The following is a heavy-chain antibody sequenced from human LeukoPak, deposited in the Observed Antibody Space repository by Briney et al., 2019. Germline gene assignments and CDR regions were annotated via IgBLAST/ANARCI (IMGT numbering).Heavy chain of an antibody. CDR3: AKVSESHDYYGSGSYYYMDV. D-gene: IGHD3-10*01. J-gene: IGHJ6*03. CDR1: GFTFNNYC. Sequence: PGGSLRLSCAASGFTFNNYCMHWVRQAPGKGLEWVAFIRYNGNNQYYADSVKGRFTSSRDNSKNTLYLQMNSLKGDDTAVYYCAKVSESHDYYGSGSYYYMDVWGKGTTVTVSS. V-gene: IGHV3-30*02. CDR2: IRYNGNNQ.